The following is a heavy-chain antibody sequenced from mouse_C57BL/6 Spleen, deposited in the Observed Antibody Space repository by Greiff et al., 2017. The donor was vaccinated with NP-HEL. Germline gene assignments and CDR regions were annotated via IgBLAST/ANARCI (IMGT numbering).Heavy chain of an antibody. Sequence: VQLQQPGAELVKPGASVKLSCKASGYTFTSYWMHWVKQRPGQGLEWIGMIHPNSGSTNYNETFKSKATLTVDKSSSTAYMQLSSLTSEDSAVYYCARKITTVVASFDYWGQGTTLTVSS. CDR1: GYTFTSYW. CDR2: IHPNSGST. CDR3: ARKITTVVASFDY. V-gene: IGHV1-64*01. D-gene: IGHD1-1*01. J-gene: IGHJ2*01.